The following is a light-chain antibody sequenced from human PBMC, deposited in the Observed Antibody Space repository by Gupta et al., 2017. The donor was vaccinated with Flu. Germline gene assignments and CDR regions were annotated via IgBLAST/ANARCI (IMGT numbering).Light chain of an antibody. V-gene: IGLV2-8*01. CDR3: GAYGSNDV. J-gene: IGLJ1*01. Sequence: SALPQPPSASGSPGQSVAISCTGTSSDIGANNYVSWYQQPPGKAPKLLIYESNKRTSGGPDCFSGSTSGNTASLTVAGRQPDDEDDYYCGAYGSNDVFGTGTKVTVL. CDR2: ESN. CDR1: SSDIGANNY.